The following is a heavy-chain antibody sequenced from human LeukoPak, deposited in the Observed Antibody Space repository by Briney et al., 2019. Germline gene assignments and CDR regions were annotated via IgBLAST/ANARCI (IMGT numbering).Heavy chain of an antibody. CDR2: ISYDGSNK. CDR3: GRGAEYYED. Sequence: GGSLRLSCAASGFTFSSYAMHWVRQAPGKGLEWVAVISYDGSNKYYAESVKGRVTISRDNSKNTLYLQMNSLRAEDTAVYYCGRGAEYYEDWGQGTLVTVSS. D-gene: IGHD3-16*01. CDR1: GFTFSSYA. J-gene: IGHJ4*02. V-gene: IGHV3-30*04.